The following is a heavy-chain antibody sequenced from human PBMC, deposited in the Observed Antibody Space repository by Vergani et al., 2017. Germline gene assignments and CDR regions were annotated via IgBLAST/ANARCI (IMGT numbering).Heavy chain of an antibody. CDR2: IHPADSDT. J-gene: IGHJ4*02. Sequence: EVQLVQSGAEVKKPGESLNISCQISGYSFTKYWIGWVRQMPGKGLEWMGIIHPADSDTRYSPSFQGQVTISVAKSISTAYLQRSSLRASDSAMYYCARLYGRDSSGSKYFDYWGQGTLVTVSS. CDR3: ARLYGRDSSGSKYFDY. D-gene: IGHD3-22*01. CDR1: GYSFTKYW. V-gene: IGHV5-51*01.